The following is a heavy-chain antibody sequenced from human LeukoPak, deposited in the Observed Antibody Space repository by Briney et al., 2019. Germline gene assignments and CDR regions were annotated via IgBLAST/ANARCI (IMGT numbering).Heavy chain of an antibody. D-gene: IGHD3-22*01. CDR2: ISGSGGST. V-gene: IGHV3-23*01. J-gene: IGHJ6*02. CDR1: GFTFSSYA. Sequence: GASLRLSCAASGFTFSSYAMSWVRQAPGKGLEWVSAISGSGGSTYYADSVKGRLTISRDNSKNTLYLQMNSLRAEDTAVYYCAKGTTMIVVVITSYYYYGMDVWGQGTTVTVSS. CDR3: AKGTTMIVVVITSYYYYGMDV.